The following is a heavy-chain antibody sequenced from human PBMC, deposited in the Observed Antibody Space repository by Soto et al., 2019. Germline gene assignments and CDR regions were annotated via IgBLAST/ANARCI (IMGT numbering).Heavy chain of an antibody. CDR3: AKAPDYGGNSWLDY. CDR1: GFTFSSYA. V-gene: IGHV3-23*01. D-gene: IGHD4-17*01. Sequence: GVSLRLSCAASGFTFSSYAMSWVRQAPGKGLEWVSAISGSGGSTYYADSVKGRFTISRDNSKNTLYLQMNSLRAEDTAVYYCAKAPDYGGNSWLDYWGQGTLVTVSS. J-gene: IGHJ4*02. CDR2: ISGSGGST.